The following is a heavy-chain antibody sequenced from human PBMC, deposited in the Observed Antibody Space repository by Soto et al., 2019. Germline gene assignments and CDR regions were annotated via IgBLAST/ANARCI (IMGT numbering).Heavy chain of an antibody. Sequence: EVQLVESGGGLVQPGGSLRLSCAASGFTFSPYWMSWVRQAPGKGLEWVAIIKDDGGDEHYLEAVRGRSTISRDNAKKSLYLAMNSLRVEDTAMYYCAGGSGWISDSWGQGTLVTVSS. D-gene: IGHD6-19*01. V-gene: IGHV3-7*05. CDR3: AGGSGWISDS. CDR2: IKDDGGDE. J-gene: IGHJ4*02. CDR1: GFTFSPYW.